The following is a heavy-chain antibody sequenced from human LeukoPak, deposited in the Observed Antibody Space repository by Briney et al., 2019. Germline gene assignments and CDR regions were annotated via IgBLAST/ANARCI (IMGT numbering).Heavy chain of an antibody. J-gene: IGHJ4*02. CDR1: GFTFSDYS. Sequence: GGSLRLSCAASGFTFSDYSMHWVRQTPGKGREWVALIAYDGDNKYYADSVEGRFTISRDNSKNTLFLQMNSLRAEDTAVYYCARGGQYDTSGYYPIDYWGQGTLVTVSS. D-gene: IGHD3-22*01. V-gene: IGHV3-30*04. CDR3: ARGGQYDTSGYYPIDY. CDR2: IAYDGDNK.